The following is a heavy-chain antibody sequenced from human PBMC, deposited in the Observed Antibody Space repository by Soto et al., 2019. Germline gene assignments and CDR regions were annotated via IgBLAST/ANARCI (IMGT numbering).Heavy chain of an antibody. Sequence: QVQLQESGPGLMKPSGTLSLTCAVSGGSITSNWWSWVRQPPGKGLEWIAEIFHTGSANYNPSLRGRLTISMDKSRSHLSLTLNSVTAADTAVDYCARHIAVSGTRGFDHWGQGTLVTVSS. V-gene: IGHV4-4*02. CDR3: ARHIAVSGTRGFDH. J-gene: IGHJ4*02. CDR1: GGSITSNW. CDR2: IFHTGSA. D-gene: IGHD2-21*01.